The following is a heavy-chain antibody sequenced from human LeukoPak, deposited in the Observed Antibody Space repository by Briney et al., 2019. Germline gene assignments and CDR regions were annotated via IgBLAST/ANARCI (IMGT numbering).Heavy chain of an antibody. Sequence: ASVTVSCKASGYTFTGYYMHWVRQAPGQGLEWMGWINPNSGGTNYAQKFQGRVTMTRDTSISTAYMELSRLRSDDTAVYYCARVRVYSYGYLGYWGQGTLVTVSS. CDR3: ARVRVYSYGYLGY. CDR2: INPNSGGT. CDR1: GYTFTGYY. J-gene: IGHJ4*02. D-gene: IGHD5-18*01. V-gene: IGHV1-2*02.